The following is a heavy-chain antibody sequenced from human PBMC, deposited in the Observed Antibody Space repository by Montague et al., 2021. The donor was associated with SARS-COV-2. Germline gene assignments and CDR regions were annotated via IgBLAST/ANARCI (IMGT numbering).Heavy chain of an antibody. CDR1: GFTFSSYW. D-gene: IGHD3-3*01. Sequence: SLRLSCAASGFTFSSYWMSWVRQAPGKGLEWVANIKQDGSEKYYVDSVKGRFTISRDNAKNSLYLQMNSLRAEDTAAYYCARDSFWSSYYTDYYGMDVWGQGTTVTVSS. J-gene: IGHJ6*02. CDR3: ARDSFWSSYYTDYYGMDV. CDR2: IKQDGSEK. V-gene: IGHV3-7*01.